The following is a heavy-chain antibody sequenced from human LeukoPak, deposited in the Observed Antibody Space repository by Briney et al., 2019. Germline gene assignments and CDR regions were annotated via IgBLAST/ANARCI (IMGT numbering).Heavy chain of an antibody. CDR2: ISGSGGST. Sequence: GGSLRLSCAASGFTFSSYAMSWALQAPGKGLEWVSAISGSGGSTYYADSVKGRFTISRDNSKNTLYLQMNSLRAEDTAVYYCAKSETYYYGSAIDYFDYWGQGTLVTVSS. CDR3: AKSETYYYGSAIDYFDY. D-gene: IGHD3-10*01. J-gene: IGHJ4*02. V-gene: IGHV3-23*01. CDR1: GFTFSSYA.